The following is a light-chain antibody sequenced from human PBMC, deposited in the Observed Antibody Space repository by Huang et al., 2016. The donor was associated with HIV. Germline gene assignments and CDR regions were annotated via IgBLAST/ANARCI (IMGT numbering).Light chain of an antibody. J-gene: IGKJ4*01. CDR1: QSIGSN. Sequence: EVVMTQSPNTLSVSPGEIATLSCRASQSIGSNLAWYQQKPGQAPRLLIYRASARAAGVPARFSGSESATEFTLTISSLQSEDFAIYYCQQYNNWPPLTFGGGTKVEI. CDR2: RAS. V-gene: IGKV3-15*01. CDR3: QQYNNWPPLT.